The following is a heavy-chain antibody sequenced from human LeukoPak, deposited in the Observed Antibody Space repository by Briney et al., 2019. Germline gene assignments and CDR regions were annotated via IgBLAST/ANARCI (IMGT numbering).Heavy chain of an antibody. Sequence: SETLSLTCAVSGGSITTTDFDWAWIRQPPGQGFEWIATIPSSGKAYYYPSLMSRVTISVDTSKNQSSLDVTSVTAADTGLFYCARFKGGTGFDYWGRGILVIVS. J-gene: IGHJ4*02. V-gene: IGHV4-39*01. CDR1: GGSITTTDFD. CDR3: ARFKGGTGFDY. CDR2: IPSSGKA. D-gene: IGHD1-26*01.